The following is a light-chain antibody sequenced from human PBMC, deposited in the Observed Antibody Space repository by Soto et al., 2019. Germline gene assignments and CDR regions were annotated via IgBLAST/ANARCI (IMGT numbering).Light chain of an antibody. CDR1: QSVTNNY. CDR2: GTS. V-gene: IGKV3-20*01. CDR3: QQYGRSPPT. J-gene: IGKJ1*01. Sequence: EIVLTQSPGTLSLSPGERATLSCRASQSVTNNYLAWYQRKPGQPPRLLIYGTSYRSTDIPRRFSGSGSGTDFPLTITRLEPEDFAVYYCQQYGRSPPTFGQGTKVEIK.